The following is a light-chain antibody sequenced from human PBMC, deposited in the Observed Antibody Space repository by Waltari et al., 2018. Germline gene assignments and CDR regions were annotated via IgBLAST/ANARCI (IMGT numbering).Light chain of an antibody. J-gene: IGLJ1*01. CDR2: NNN. CDR3: AAWDATLNAYV. Sequence: QSVLTQPPSASGTPGQRVTISCSGSSSNIGINTVNWYHHLPGTAPKLFIFNNNRRPAGVPDLFSGSSTGTSASLAISGRQSGDEADYYCAAWDATLNAYVFGPGNKVTVL. V-gene: IGLV1-44*01. CDR1: SSNIGINT.